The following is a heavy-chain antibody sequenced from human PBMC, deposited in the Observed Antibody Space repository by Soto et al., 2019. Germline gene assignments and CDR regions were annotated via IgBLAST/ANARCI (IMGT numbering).Heavy chain of an antibody. CDR2: IYRSGST. V-gene: IGHV4-4*02. Sequence: SETLSLTCAVSGGSISSSNWWSWVRQPPGKGLEWIGEIYRSGSTNYNPSLKSRVTISVDKSKNQFSLKLSSVTAADTAVYYCARAGTILGYNWFDPWGQGTLVTVSS. D-gene: IGHD1-1*01. J-gene: IGHJ5*02. CDR3: ARAGTILGYNWFDP. CDR1: GGSISSSNW.